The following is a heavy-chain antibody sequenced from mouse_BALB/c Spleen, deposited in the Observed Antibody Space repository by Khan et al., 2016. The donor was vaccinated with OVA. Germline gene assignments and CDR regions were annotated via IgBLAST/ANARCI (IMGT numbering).Heavy chain of an antibody. V-gene: IGHV1S135*01. J-gene: IGHJ3*01. CDR2: IDPFNGVT. Sequence: VQLQQPGPELMRPGASVKISCKASGYSFTTYYIHWVKQSHGKSLEWIGYIDPFNGVTSYNQKFKGKATLTVDKSSGTAYMHLSSLTSEDSAVYYCARHGYVAWFAYWGQGTLVTVSA. CDR3: ARHGYVAWFAY. D-gene: IGHD2-2*01. CDR1: GYSFTTYY.